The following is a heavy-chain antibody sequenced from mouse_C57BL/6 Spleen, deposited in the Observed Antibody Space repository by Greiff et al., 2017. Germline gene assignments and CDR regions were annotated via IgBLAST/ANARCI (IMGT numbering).Heavy chain of an antibody. CDR2: IWSDGST. Sequence: VQGVESGPGLVAPSQSLSITCTVSGFSLTSYGVHWVRQPPGKGLEWLVVIWSDGSTTYNSALKSRLSISKDNSKSQVFLKMNSLQTDDTAMYYCARAFYSNYVGCAMDYWGQGTSVTVSS. D-gene: IGHD2-5*01. V-gene: IGHV2-6*03. CDR1: GFSLTSYG. J-gene: IGHJ4*01. CDR3: ARAFYSNYVGCAMDY.